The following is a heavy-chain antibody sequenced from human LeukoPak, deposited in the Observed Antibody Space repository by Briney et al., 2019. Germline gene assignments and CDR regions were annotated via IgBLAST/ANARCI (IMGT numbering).Heavy chain of an antibody. CDR1: GYTFTSYG. J-gene: IGHJ6*02. D-gene: IGHD6-19*01. CDR2: ISAYNGNT. V-gene: IGHV1-18*01. CDR3: ASAVNSSGWYEGPYYYYYGMDV. Sequence: ASVKVSCKASGYTFTSYGISWVRQAPGQGLEWMGWISAYNGNTNYAQKLQGRVTMTTDTSTSTAYMELRSLRSDDTAVYYCASAVNSSGWYEGPYYYYYGMDVWGQGTTVTVSS.